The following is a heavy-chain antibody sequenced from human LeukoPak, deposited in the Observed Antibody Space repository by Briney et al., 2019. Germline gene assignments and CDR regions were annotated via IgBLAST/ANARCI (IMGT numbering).Heavy chain of an antibody. D-gene: IGHD3-9*01. CDR3: ARASRHYDILTGYLRGPFDY. J-gene: IGHJ4*02. CDR1: GFTFSSYT. Sequence: GGSLRLSCAASGFTFSSYTMNWVRQAPGKGLEWVSSISSSSSYIYYADSVKGRFTISRDNAKKSLFLQMNSLRAEDTAVYYCARASRHYDILTGYLRGPFDYWGQGTLVTVSS. V-gene: IGHV3-21*01. CDR2: ISSSSSYI.